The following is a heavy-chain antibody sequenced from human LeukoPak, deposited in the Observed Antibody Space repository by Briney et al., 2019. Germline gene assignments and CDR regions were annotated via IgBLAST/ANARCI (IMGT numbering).Heavy chain of an antibody. CDR3: ARDGDPRTDSYNGNYSDF. CDR1: GFTFSSYA. Sequence: GGSLRLSCAASGFTFSSYAMTWVRQAPGKGLEWVSAISRSGGNTYYADSVKGQFTVSRDNSKYTLYLQLNSLRAEDTAVYYCARDGDPRTDSYNGNYSDFWGQGTLVTVSS. D-gene: IGHD5-24*01. CDR2: ISRSGGNT. J-gene: IGHJ4*01. V-gene: IGHV3-23*01.